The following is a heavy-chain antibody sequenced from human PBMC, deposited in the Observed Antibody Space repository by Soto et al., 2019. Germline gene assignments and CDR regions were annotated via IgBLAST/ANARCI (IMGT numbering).Heavy chain of an antibody. Sequence: GASVKVSCKASGYTFTGYYMHWVRQAPGQGLEWMGWINPNSGGTNYAQKFQGWVTMTRDTSISKAYMEPSRLRSDDTAVYYCARGRYSKYHYFDYWGQGTLVTVYS. J-gene: IGHJ4*02. CDR2: INPNSGGT. CDR3: ARGRYSKYHYFDY. CDR1: GYTFTGYY. D-gene: IGHD4-4*01. V-gene: IGHV1-2*04.